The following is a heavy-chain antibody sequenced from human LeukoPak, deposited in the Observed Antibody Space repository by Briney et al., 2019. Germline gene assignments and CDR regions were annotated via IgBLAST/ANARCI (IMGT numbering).Heavy chain of an antibody. CDR1: GYTFTSYG. CDR3: AGGHYYYDSSGYPGPFDY. Sequence: ASVKVSCKASGYTFTSYGISWVRQAPGQGLEWMGWISAYNGNTNYAQKLQGRVTMNTDTSTSTAYMELRSLRSDDTAVYYCAGGHYYYDSSGYPGPFDYWGQGTLVTVPS. V-gene: IGHV1-18*01. CDR2: ISAYNGNT. D-gene: IGHD3-22*01. J-gene: IGHJ4*02.